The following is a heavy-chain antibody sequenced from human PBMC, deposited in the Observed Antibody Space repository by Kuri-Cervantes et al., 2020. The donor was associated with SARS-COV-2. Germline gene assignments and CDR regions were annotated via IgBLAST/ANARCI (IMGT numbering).Heavy chain of an antibody. Sequence: SVKVSCKASGGTFSSYAVSWVRQAPGQGLEWMGGIIPILGTPNYAQKFQGRVTITADESTSTAYMELSSLRSEDTAVYYCARGGWIQLWSRPYYYYMDVWGKGTTVTVSS. CDR1: GGTFSSYA. V-gene: IGHV1-69*13. CDR2: IIPILGTP. D-gene: IGHD5-18*01. J-gene: IGHJ6*03. CDR3: ARGGWIQLWSRPYYYYMDV.